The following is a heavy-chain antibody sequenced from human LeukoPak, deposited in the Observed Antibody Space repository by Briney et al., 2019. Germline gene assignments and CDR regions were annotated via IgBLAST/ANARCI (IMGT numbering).Heavy chain of an antibody. Sequence: SETLSLTCAVYGGSFSGYYWSWIRQPPGKGLEWIGEINRSGSTNYNPSLKSRVTISVDTSKNQFSLRLSSVTAADTAVYYCARIARLAGTFYFDYWGQGTLVTVSS. V-gene: IGHV4-34*01. CDR3: ARIARLAGTFYFDY. CDR1: GGSFSGYY. J-gene: IGHJ4*02. CDR2: INRSGST. D-gene: IGHD6-19*01.